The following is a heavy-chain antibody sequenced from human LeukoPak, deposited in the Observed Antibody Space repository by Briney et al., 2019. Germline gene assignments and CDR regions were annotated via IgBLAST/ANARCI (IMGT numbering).Heavy chain of an antibody. CDR2: ISYDGSNK. Sequence: GGSLRPSCAASGFTFSSYAMHWVRQAPGKGLECVAVISYDGSNKYYADSVKGRFTISRDNSKNTLYLQMNSLRAEDTAVYYCARVLRQQRVLLPWGQGTLVTVSS. J-gene: IGHJ5*02. CDR3: ARVLRQQRVLLP. V-gene: IGHV3-30*04. D-gene: IGHD6-13*01. CDR1: GFTFSSYA.